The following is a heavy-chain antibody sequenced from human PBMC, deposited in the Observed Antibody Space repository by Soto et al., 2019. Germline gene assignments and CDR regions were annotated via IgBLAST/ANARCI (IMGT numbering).Heavy chain of an antibody. CDR2: INPNSGDT. D-gene: IGHD3-9*01. V-gene: IGHV1-2*02. CDR1: GYIFTGYH. CDR3: ARDARGTRGFDEMDI. Sequence: ASVKVSCKASGYIFTGYHIHWVRQAPGRGLEWMGWINPNSGDTEYAQNFQGRVTMTRDTSFNLVYMEMSGLMSDDAAVYYCARDARGTRGFDEMDIWGQGTTVTVS. J-gene: IGHJ6*02.